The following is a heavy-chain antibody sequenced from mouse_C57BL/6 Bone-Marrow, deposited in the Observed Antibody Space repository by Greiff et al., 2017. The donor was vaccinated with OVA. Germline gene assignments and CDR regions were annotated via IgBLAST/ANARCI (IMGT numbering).Heavy chain of an antibody. V-gene: IGHV1-26*01. D-gene: IGHD2-12*01. Sequence: EVQLQQSGPELVKPGASVKLSCKASGYTFTDYYMNWVKQSPGKSLEWIGDIIPNSGFTSYNEKFKGKATLTVDKSSSTAYMQLSSLTSEDSAVYYCARVGAYYSEGSCDYGGRGTGTTVS. J-gene: IGHJ1*03. CDR1: GYTFTDYY. CDR3: ARVGAYYSEGSCDYGG. CDR2: IIPNSGFT.